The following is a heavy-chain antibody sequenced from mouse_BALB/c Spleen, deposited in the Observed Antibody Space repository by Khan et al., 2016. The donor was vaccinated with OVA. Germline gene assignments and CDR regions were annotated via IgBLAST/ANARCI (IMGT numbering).Heavy chain of an antibody. CDR3: ARQGGIYDGPFDD. Sequence: EVELVESGGGLVKPGGSLKLSCAASGFTFNNYAMSWVRQTPAKRLEWVATVSSGGSYTYYPDSVKGRFTISRDNAKNTLYLQMSSLRSEDTAMYYCARQGGIYDGPFDDWGQGTTLTVSS. D-gene: IGHD2-3*01. CDR2: VSSGGSYT. J-gene: IGHJ2*01. V-gene: IGHV5-9-3*01. CDR1: GFTFNNYA.